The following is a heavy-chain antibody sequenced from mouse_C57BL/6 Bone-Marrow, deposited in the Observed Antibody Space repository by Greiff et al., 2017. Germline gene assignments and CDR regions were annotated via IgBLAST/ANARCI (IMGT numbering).Heavy chain of an antibody. CDR2: IDPEDGET. Sequence: EVQLQQSGAELVKPGASVKLSCTASGFNIKDYYMHWVKQRTEQGLEWIGRIDPEDGETKYAPKFQGKATITADTSSNTAYLQLSSLTSEDTAVYYCARSSTMITTGTAYDYAMDYWGQGTSLPVSS. V-gene: IGHV14-2*01. CDR1: GFNIKDYY. D-gene: IGHD2-4*01. CDR3: ARSSTMITTGTAYDYAMDY. J-gene: IGHJ4*01.